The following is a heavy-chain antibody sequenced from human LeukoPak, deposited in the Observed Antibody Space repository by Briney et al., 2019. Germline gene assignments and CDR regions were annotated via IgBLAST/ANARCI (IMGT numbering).Heavy chain of an antibody. CDR1: GYTFTSYY. Sequence: SVKVSCKASGYTFTSYYMHWVRQAPGQGLEWMGGIIPIFGTANYAQKFQGRVTITADESTSTAYMELSSLRSEDTAVYYCASSAGGCSSTSCYYGYWGQGTLVTVSS. V-gene: IGHV1-69*13. J-gene: IGHJ4*02. D-gene: IGHD2-2*01. CDR2: IIPIFGTA. CDR3: ASSAGGCSSTSCYYGY.